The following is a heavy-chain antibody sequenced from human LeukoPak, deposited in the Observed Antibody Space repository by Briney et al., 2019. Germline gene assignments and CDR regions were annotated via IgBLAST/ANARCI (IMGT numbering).Heavy chain of an antibody. CDR3: ARDRSATYYDTPFDY. CDR2: ISSSSSYI. V-gene: IGHV3-21*01. CDR1: GFTFSSYS. Sequence: GGSLRLSCAASGFTFSSYSMNWVRQAPGKGLEWVSSISSSSSYIYYADSVKGRFTISRDNAKNSLYLQMNSLRAEDTAVYYCARDRSATYYDTPFDYWGQGTLATVSS. J-gene: IGHJ4*02. D-gene: IGHD3-22*01.